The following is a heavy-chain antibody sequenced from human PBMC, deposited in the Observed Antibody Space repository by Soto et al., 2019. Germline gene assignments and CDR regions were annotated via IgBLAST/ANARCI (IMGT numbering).Heavy chain of an antibody. J-gene: IGHJ4*02. CDR2: SNHVGST. V-gene: IGHV4-34*01. CDR1: GGSFSGYY. Sequence: QVQLQQWGAGLLKPSETLSLTCAVYGGSFSGYYWSWIRQPPGKGLEWIGESNHVGSTNYNPSLKGXXTXSXXPSKNQFSLRLTSVTAADTAVYYCARVLIAGGTTDWGPGTLVIVSS. CDR3: ARVLIAGGTTD. D-gene: IGHD2-2*01.